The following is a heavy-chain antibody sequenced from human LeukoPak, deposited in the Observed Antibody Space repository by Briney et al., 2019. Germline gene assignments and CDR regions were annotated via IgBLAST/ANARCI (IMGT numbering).Heavy chain of an antibody. D-gene: IGHD2-21*01. J-gene: IGHJ3*02. CDR1: GFTFSSYA. CDR2: ISYDGSNK. CDR3: ARGSLAEGAPFPFDI. V-gene: IGHV3-30-3*01. Sequence: PGRSLRLSCAASGFTFSSYAMHWVRQAPGKGLEWVAVISYDGSNKYYADSVKGRFTISRDNSKNTLYLEMNSLRVEDTAVYYCARGSLAEGAPFPFDIWGQGTMVTVSS.